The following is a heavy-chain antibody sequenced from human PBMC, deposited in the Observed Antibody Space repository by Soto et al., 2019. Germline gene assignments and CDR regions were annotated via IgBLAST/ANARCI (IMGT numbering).Heavy chain of an antibody. CDR2: IIPIFGTA. CDR3: ASPGQFLTMIVREGAFDI. V-gene: IGHV1-69*01. D-gene: IGHD3-22*01. J-gene: IGHJ3*02. Sequence: LQAPGQGLEWMGGIIPIFGTANYAQKFQGRVTITADESTSTAYMELSSLRSEDTAVYYCASPGQFLTMIVREGAFDIWGQGTMVTVSS.